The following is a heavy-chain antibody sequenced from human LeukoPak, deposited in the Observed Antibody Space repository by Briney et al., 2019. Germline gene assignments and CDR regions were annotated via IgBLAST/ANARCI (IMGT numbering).Heavy chain of an antibody. CDR1: VYTFTSYG. D-gene: IGHD3-22*01. J-gene: IGHJ4*02. V-gene: IGHV1-18*01. CDR3: ARVRGYYDSSGPRDY. Sequence: ASVKVSCTASVYTFTSYGISWVRQAPGQGLEWMGWISAYNRNTNYAQKLQGRVTMTTDTSTSTAYMELRSLRSDDTALYYCARVRGYYDSSGPRDYWGQGTLVTVSS. CDR2: ISAYNRNT.